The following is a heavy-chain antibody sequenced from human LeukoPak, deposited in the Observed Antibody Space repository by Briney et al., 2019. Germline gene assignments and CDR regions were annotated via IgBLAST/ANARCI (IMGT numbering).Heavy chain of an antibody. D-gene: IGHD3-3*01. Sequence: GRSLRLSCAASGFTFDDYAMPWVRQAPGKGLEWVSGISWNSGSIGYADSVKGRFTISRDNAKSSLYLQMNSLRAEDTALYYCAKDRMSYDFWSGFDYWGQGTLVTVSS. CDR3: AKDRMSYDFWSGFDY. J-gene: IGHJ4*02. V-gene: IGHV3-9*01. CDR1: GFTFDDYA. CDR2: ISWNSGSI.